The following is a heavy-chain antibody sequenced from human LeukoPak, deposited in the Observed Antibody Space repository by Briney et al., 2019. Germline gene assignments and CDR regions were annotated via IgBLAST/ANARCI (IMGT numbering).Heavy chain of an antibody. J-gene: IGHJ4*02. CDR2: IYYSGST. CDR3: ARHGNTQPRYYFDY. V-gene: IGHV4-59*08. Sequence: PSETLSLTCTVSGGSISSYYWSWIRQPPGKGPEWIGYIYYSGSTNYNPSLKSRVTISVDTSKNQFSLKLSSVTAADTAVYYCARHGNTQPRYYFDYWGQGTLVTVSS. D-gene: IGHD4-17*01. CDR1: GGSISSYY.